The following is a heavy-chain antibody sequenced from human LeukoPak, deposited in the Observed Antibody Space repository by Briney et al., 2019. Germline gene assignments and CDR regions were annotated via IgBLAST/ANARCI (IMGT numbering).Heavy chain of an antibody. Sequence: SVKASCKASGGTLSSYAISWVRPAPAQGLDWRGGLIPIFGTAICAQTFPGRVTIAADESTSTAYVELSRLRSEDTAVYYCARETQEIAVAGISYFDYWGQGTLVTVSA. CDR3: ARETQEIAVAGISYFDY. J-gene: IGHJ4*02. CDR2: LIPIFGTA. V-gene: IGHV1-69*13. CDR1: GGTLSSYA. D-gene: IGHD6-19*01.